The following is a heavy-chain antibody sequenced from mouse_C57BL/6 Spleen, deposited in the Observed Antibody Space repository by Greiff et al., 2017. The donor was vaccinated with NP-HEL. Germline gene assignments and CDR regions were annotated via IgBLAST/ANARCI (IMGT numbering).Heavy chain of an antibody. V-gene: IGHV5-6*01. CDR3: ARLHDGYYGYYAMDY. CDR2: ISSGGSYT. CDR1: GFTFSSYG. D-gene: IGHD2-3*01. J-gene: IGHJ4*01. Sequence: DVQLVESGGDLVKPGGSLKLSCAASGFTFSSYGMSWVRQTPDKRLEWVATISSGGSYTYYPDSVKGRFTISRDNAKNTLYLQMSSLKSEDTAMYYCARLHDGYYGYYAMDYWGQGTSVTVSS.